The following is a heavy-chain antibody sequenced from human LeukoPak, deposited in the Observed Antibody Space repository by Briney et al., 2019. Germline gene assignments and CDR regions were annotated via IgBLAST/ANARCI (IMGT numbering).Heavy chain of an antibody. D-gene: IGHD3-10*01. J-gene: IGHJ5*02. CDR2: INPNSGGT. CDR3: ARGGSGSYFSWLDP. V-gene: IGHV1-2*02. Sequence: ASVKVSCKASGYTFTGYYIHWVRQAPGQGLECMGWINPNSGGTNYAQKFQGRVTMTRDTSISTAYMELNRLRSDDTAVYYCARGGSGSYFSWLDPWAREPWSPSPQ. CDR1: GYTFTGYY.